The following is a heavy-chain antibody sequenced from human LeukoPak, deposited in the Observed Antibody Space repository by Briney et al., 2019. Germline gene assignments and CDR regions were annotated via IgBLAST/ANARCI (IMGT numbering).Heavy chain of an antibody. Sequence: GGSLRLSCAASGFTFSSYSMNWVRQAPGKGLEWVSYISSTSSIIYYADSVKGRFTISRDNAKNSLYLQMNSLRAEDTAVYYCASSSKYYDFWSGYYKDYWGQGTLVTVSS. D-gene: IGHD3-3*01. CDR2: ISSTSSII. CDR3: ASSSKYYDFWSGYYKDY. CDR1: GFTFSSYS. J-gene: IGHJ4*02. V-gene: IGHV3-48*01.